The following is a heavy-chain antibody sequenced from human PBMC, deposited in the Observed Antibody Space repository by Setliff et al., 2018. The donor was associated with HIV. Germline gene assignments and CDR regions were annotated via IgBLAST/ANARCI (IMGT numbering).Heavy chain of an antibody. CDR3: AREDYYDSSGDAFDI. J-gene: IGHJ3*02. CDR1: GGSISSYY. CDR2: IYYSGST. Sequence: ETLSLTCTVSGGSISSYYWSWIRQPPGKGLEWIGYIYYSGSTNYNPSLKSRVTISVDTSKNQFSLKLRSVTAADTAVYYCAREDYYDSSGDAFDIWGQGTMVTVSS. V-gene: IGHV4-59*12. D-gene: IGHD3-22*01.